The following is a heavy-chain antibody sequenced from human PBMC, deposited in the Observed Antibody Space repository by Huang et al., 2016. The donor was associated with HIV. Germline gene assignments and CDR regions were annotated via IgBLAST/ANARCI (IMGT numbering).Heavy chain of an antibody. CDR1: DYTFTKYG. CDR3: ARDRVPAVRYYYGMDV. Sequence: QVHLVQSGVDVKKHGASVKVSCKASDYTFTKYGVSWVRQAPGQGLEWMGWINTYNGNTNYAQKCQGRVTMTTDKSTNTADMELGSLRYDDTAVYYCARDRVPAVRYYYGMDVWGQGTTVTVTS. CDR2: INTYNGNT. V-gene: IGHV1-18*04. J-gene: IGHJ6*02. D-gene: IGHD3-16*02.